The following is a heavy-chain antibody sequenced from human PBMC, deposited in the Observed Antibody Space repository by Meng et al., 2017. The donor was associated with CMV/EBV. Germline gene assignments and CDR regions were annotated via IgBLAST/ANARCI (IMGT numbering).Heavy chain of an antibody. CDR2: ISAYNGNT. Sequence: GQLGQAGAEVKKPGASVKVSCKASGYTFTSYGISWVRQAPGQGLEWMGWISAYNGNTNYAQKLQGRVTMTTGTSTSTAYMELRSLRSDDTAVYYCARDPAWSVITPRRGFDYWGQGTLVTVSS. D-gene: IGHD2-15*01. CDR3: ARDPAWSVITPRRGFDY. J-gene: IGHJ4*02. V-gene: IGHV1-18*01. CDR1: GYTFTSYG.